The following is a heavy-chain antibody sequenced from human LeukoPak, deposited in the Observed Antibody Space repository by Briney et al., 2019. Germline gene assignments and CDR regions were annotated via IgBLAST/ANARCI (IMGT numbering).Heavy chain of an antibody. D-gene: IGHD3-22*01. CDR3: AGDENDSSGYYHD. V-gene: IGHV3-30*04. J-gene: IGHJ4*02. CDR1: GFTFSSYA. Sequence: GGSLRLSCAASGFTFSSYAMHWVRQAPGKGLEWVAVISYDGSNKYYADSVKGRFTISRDNSKNTLYLQMNSLRAEDTAVYYCAGDENDSSGYYHDWGQGTLVTVSS. CDR2: ISYDGSNK.